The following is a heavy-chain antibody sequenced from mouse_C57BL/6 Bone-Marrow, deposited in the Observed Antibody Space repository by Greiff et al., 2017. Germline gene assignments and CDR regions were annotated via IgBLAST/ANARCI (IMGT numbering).Heavy chain of an antibody. CDR2: INSDGGST. Sequence: EVQVVESGGGLVQPGESLKLSCESNEYEFPSHDMSWVRKTPEKRLELVAAINSDGGSTYYPDTMARRFIISRDNTKKTLYLQMSSLRSEDTALYDCATRGYDYDWFAYWGQGTLVTVSA. J-gene: IGHJ3*01. CDR1: EYEFPSHD. V-gene: IGHV5-2*01. CDR3: ATRGYDYDWFAY. D-gene: IGHD2-4*01.